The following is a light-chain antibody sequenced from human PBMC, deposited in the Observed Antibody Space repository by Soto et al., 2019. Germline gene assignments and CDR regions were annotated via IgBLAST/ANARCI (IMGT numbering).Light chain of an antibody. V-gene: IGKV3-15*01. CDR2: GAS. Sequence: EIVMTQSSATLSVSPGERATLSCRASQIVSNSLAWYQQRPGQAPRLLIYGASTRATNIPARFSGSGSGTEFTLTISSLQSEDFAVYFCQQYNNWPLTFGQGTKV. CDR1: QIVSNS. J-gene: IGKJ1*01. CDR3: QQYNNWPLT.